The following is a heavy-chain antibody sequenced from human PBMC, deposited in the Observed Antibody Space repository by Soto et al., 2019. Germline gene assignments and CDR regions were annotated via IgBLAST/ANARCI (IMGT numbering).Heavy chain of an antibody. V-gene: IGHV3-15*01. J-gene: IGHJ4*02. Sequence: EVQVVESGGDLVKPGGSLRLSCVTSGFMFSSAWMNWVRQAPGKGLEWVGRIKSKRDGGARDYAEPVKGRFSISRDDSKNTVFLQMSSRRAEDTAVYYCVEGWNDFWGQGTLVTVSS. CDR1: GFMFSSAW. D-gene: IGHD1-1*01. CDR2: IKSKRDGGAR. CDR3: VEGWNDF.